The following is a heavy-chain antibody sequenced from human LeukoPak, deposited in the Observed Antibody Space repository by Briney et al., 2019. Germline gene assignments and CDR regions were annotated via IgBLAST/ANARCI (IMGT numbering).Heavy chain of an antibody. D-gene: IGHD4-17*01. CDR1: GFTFSVYY. J-gene: IGHJ4*02. V-gene: IGHV3-11*04. CDR2: ISSSGSTI. CDR3: AKENGDGLGFYY. Sequence: GGSLRLSCAASGFTFSVYYMSWIRQAPGEGQGCVSYISSSGSTIYYADSVKGRFTISRDNSKNTLYVQMNSLRAEDTAVYYCAKENGDGLGFYYWGQGTLVTVSS.